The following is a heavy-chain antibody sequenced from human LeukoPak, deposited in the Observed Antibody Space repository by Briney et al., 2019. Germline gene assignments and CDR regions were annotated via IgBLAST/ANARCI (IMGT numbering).Heavy chain of an antibody. Sequence: GGSMRLSCAASGFTFSGYGMNWVRQAPGKGLEWVSYISSSGSTIYYADSVKGRFTISRDNAKNSLYLQMNSLRAEDTAVYYCAELGITMIGGVWGKGTTVTISS. CDR1: GFTFSGYG. CDR3: AELGITMIGGV. V-gene: IGHV3-48*04. CDR2: ISSSGSTI. D-gene: IGHD3-10*02. J-gene: IGHJ6*04.